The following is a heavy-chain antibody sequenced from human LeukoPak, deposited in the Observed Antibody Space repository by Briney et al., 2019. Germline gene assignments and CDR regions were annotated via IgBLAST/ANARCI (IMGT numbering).Heavy chain of an antibody. CDR1: GGSISSGDYY. CDR3: AREDYGDYLPVY. D-gene: IGHD4-17*01. CDR2: IYYSGST. Sequence: KPSQTLSLTCTVSGGSISSGDYYWSWIRQPPGNALEWIGYIYYSGSTYYNPSFKSRVTISVDTSKNQFSLKLSSVTAADTAVYYCAREDYGDYLPVYWGQGTLVTVSS. J-gene: IGHJ4*02. V-gene: IGHV4-30-4*01.